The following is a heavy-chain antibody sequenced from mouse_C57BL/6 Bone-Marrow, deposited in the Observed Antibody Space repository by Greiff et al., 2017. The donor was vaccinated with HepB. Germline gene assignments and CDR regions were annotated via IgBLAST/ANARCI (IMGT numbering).Heavy chain of an antibody. D-gene: IGHD1-1*01. CDR1: GFTFSSYG. Sequence: DVKLVESGGDLVKPGGSLKLSCAASGFTFSSYGMSWVRQTPDKRLEWVATISSGGSYTYYPDSVKGRFTISRDYAKNTLYLQMSSLKSEDTAMYYCARFTGNYAMDYWGQGTSVTVSS. CDR2: ISSGGSYT. J-gene: IGHJ4*01. CDR3: ARFTGNYAMDY. V-gene: IGHV5-6*02.